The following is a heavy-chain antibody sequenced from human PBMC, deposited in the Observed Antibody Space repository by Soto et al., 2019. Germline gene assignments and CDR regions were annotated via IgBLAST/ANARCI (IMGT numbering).Heavy chain of an antibody. Sequence: QVHLVQSGVEVKTPGASVKVSCQASGYTFFTYDISWVRQAPGQGLEGMGWISTYSGDTKYAQKDQGRLSMTTATSRTTAYLDLRRLRSADTAVYYCATRRGPRTSEKWFDHWGQGTLVTVSS. CDR1: GYTFFTYD. CDR2: ISTYSGDT. V-gene: IGHV1-18*01. J-gene: IGHJ5*02. CDR3: ATRRGPRTSEKWFDH.